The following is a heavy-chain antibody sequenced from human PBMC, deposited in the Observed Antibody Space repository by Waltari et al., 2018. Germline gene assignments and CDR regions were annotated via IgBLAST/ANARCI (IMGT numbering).Heavy chain of an antibody. CDR1: GGSISSHY. J-gene: IGHJ4*02. CDR3: ARVVYGGWYLN. D-gene: IGHD6-19*01. CDR2: IYYSGST. V-gene: IGHV4-59*11. Sequence: QVQLQESGPGLVKPSETLSLTCTVSGGSISSHYWRWIRQPPGKGLEWIGYIYYSGSTNYNPSLKSRVTISVDTSKNQFSLKLSSVTAADTAVYYCARVVYGGWYLNWGQGTLVTVSS.